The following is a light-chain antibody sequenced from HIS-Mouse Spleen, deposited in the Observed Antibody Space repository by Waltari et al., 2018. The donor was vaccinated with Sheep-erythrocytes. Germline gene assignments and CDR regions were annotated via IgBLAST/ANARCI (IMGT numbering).Light chain of an antibody. CDR1: SSDGGGYNY. Sequence: QSALTQPASVSGSPGQSITISCTGTSSDGGGYNYVSWYQQHPGKAPQLMIYEVSNRPSGVSNRFSGSKSGNTASLTISGLQAEDEADYYCSSYTSSSTGVFGGGTKLTVL. CDR3: SSYTSSSTGV. V-gene: IGLV2-14*01. J-gene: IGLJ2*01. CDR2: EVS.